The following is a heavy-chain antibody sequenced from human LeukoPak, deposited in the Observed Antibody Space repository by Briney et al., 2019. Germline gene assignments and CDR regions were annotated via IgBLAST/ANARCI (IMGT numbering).Heavy chain of an antibody. CDR1: GFTFSSYG. CDR2: IWYDGSNK. D-gene: IGHD3-9*01. CDR3: AKGNSGSLRYFDWLFRY. J-gene: IGHJ4*02. Sequence: GGSLRLSCAASGFTFSSYGMHWVRQAPGKGLEWVAVIWYDGSNKYYADSVKGRFTTSRDNSKNTLYLQMNSLRAEDTAVYYCAKGNSGSLRYFDWLFRYWGQGTLVTVSS. V-gene: IGHV3-33*06.